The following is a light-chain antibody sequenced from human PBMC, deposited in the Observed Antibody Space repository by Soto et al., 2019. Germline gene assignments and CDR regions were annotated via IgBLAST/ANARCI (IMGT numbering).Light chain of an antibody. CDR1: QSVRNNN. CDR2: GAS. CDR3: QQYGSSAPIT. V-gene: IGKV3-20*01. J-gene: IGKJ5*01. Sequence: EIVLTQSPGTLSLSPGERATLSCRASQSVRNNNLNWYQQKAGQAPRLLIYGASIRATGIPDRFSGSGSGTDFTLTISRPEPEDFALYFCQQYGSSAPITFGQGTRLEIK.